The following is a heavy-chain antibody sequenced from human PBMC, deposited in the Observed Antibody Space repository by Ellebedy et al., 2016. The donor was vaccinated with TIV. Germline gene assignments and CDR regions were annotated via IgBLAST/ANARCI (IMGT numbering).Heavy chain of an antibody. Sequence: ASVKVSCKASGYTFTKYGISWVRQAPGQGLEWMGWISGYNGDTNYAQKFQGRVTMTIETSTNTVYMELGNLSFDDTAVYYCTRGFYEKFDPWGQGTPVTVS. CDR3: TRGFYEKFDP. J-gene: IGHJ5*02. D-gene: IGHD5/OR15-5a*01. V-gene: IGHV1-18*04. CDR2: ISGYNGDT. CDR1: GYTFTKYG.